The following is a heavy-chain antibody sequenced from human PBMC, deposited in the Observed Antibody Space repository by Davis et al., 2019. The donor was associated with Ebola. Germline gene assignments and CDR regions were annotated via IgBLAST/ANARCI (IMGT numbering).Heavy chain of an antibody. Sequence: GGSLRLSCTASGFTFGDYAMSWVRQAPGKGLEWVSAISGSGGSTYYADSVKGRFTISRDNSKNTLYLQMNSLRAEDTAVYYCAKGDQVGWLVPFDYWGQGTLVTVSS. D-gene: IGHD6-19*01. V-gene: IGHV3-23*01. CDR2: ISGSGGST. CDR1: GFTFGDYA. J-gene: IGHJ4*02. CDR3: AKGDQVGWLVPFDY.